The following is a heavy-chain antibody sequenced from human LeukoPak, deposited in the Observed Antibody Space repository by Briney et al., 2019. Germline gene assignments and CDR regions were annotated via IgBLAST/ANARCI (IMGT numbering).Heavy chain of an antibody. CDR3: AKPSGWYPAFDY. J-gene: IGHJ4*02. CDR2: ITGTSGST. V-gene: IGHV3-23*01. D-gene: IGHD6-19*01. Sequence: GGSLRLSCAASGFTFSSYAMSWVRQAPGKGLEWVSTITGTSGSTYYADSVKGRFTISRDNSKNTLYLQMNSLRDEDTTVYYCAKPSGWYPAFDYWGQGTLVTVS. CDR1: GFTFSSYA.